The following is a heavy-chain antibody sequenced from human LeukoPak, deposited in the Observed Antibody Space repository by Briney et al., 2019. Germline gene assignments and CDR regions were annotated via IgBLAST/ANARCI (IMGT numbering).Heavy chain of an antibody. CDR1: GYTFTSYY. D-gene: IGHD6-19*01. CDR2: INPSGGST. J-gene: IGHJ4*02. CDR3: ARDSLGIAVAGTLDY. Sequence: ASVKVSCKASGYTFTSYYMNWVRQAPGQGLEWMGIINPSGGSTSYAQKFQGRVTMTRDMSTSTVYMELSSLRSEDTAVYYCARDSLGIAVAGTLDYWGQGTLVTVSS. V-gene: IGHV1-46*01.